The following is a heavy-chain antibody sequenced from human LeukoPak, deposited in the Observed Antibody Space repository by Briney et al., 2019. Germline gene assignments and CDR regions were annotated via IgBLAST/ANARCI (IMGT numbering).Heavy chain of an antibody. J-gene: IGHJ3*02. CDR2: ISAYDGNT. V-gene: IGHV1-18*01. D-gene: IGHD2-2*03. CDR3: ARAGYCSSTSCSDDAFDI. Sequence: GASVKVSCKASGYTFIKYNIGWVRQDPGHGLEWMGWISAYDGNTNYDQKLQGRVTMTTDTSTSTAYMELRSLRSDDTAVYYCARAGYCSSTSCSDDAFDIWGQGTKVTVS. CDR1: GYTFIKYN.